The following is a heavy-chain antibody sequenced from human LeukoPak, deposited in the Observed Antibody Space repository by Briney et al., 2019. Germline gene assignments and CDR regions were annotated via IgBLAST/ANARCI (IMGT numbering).Heavy chain of an antibody. Sequence: SGGSLRLSCAASGFTFSSYSMNWVRQAPGKGLEWVSSISSSSSYIYYADSVKGRFTISRDNAKNSLYLQMNSLRAEDTAVYYCAGAVAGTGWFDPWGQGTLVTVSS. CDR2: ISSSSSYI. D-gene: IGHD6-19*01. J-gene: IGHJ5*02. CDR3: AGAVAGTGWFDP. CDR1: GFTFSSYS. V-gene: IGHV3-21*01.